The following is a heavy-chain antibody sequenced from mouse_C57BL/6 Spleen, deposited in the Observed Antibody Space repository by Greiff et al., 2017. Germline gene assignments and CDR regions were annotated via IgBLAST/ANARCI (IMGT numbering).Heavy chain of an antibody. CDR2: IYPGNSDT. CDR1: GYTFTSYW. J-gene: IGHJ4*01. Sequence: EVQLQQSGTVLARPGASVKMSCKTSGYTFTSYWMHWVKQRPGQGLEWIGAIYPGNSDTSYNQKFKGKAKLTAVTSASTAYMELSSLTNEDSAVYYWTSADGYYVGVYYAMDYWGQGTSVTVSS. CDR3: TSADGYYVGVYYAMDY. V-gene: IGHV1-5*01. D-gene: IGHD2-3*01.